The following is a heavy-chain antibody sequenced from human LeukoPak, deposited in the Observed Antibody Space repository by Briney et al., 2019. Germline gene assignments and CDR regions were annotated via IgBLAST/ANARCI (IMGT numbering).Heavy chain of an antibody. J-gene: IGHJ4*02. CDR1: GYSISSNYY. CDR2: IYHSGST. D-gene: IGHD2-2*01. V-gene: IGHV4-38-2*02. Sequence: SETLSLTCTVSGYSISSNYYWGWIRQPPGKGLEWIGNIYHSGSTYYNPSLKRRVTISVDTSKNQFSLKLSSVTAADTAVYYCARLRDIVVVPAAPFDYWGQGTLVTVSS. CDR3: ARLRDIVVVPAAPFDY.